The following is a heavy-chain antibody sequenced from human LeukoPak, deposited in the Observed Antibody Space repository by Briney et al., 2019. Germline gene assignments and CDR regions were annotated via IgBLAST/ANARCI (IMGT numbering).Heavy chain of an antibody. J-gene: IGHJ6*03. V-gene: IGHV1-18*01. Sequence: GASVKVSCKASGYTFTSYDINWVRQAPGQGLEWMGWISAYNGNTNYAQKLQGRVTMTTDTSTSTAYMELRSLRSDDTAVYYCARVCKVLYYGSGTTYYYYYMDVWGKGTTVTISS. CDR2: ISAYNGNT. CDR3: ARVCKVLYYGSGTTYYYYYMDV. D-gene: IGHD3-10*01. CDR1: GYTFTSYD.